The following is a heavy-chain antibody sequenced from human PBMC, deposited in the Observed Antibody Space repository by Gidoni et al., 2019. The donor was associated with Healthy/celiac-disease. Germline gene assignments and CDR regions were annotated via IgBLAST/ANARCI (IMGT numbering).Heavy chain of an antibody. J-gene: IGHJ4*02. CDR3: ARAGYYGSGSYYKRRRSDY. CDR2: INHSGST. CDR1: GGSFSGYY. V-gene: IGHV4-34*01. Sequence: QVQLQQWGAGLLKPSETLSLTCAVYGGSFSGYYWRWSRQPPGKGLEWIGEINHSGSTNYNPSLKSRVTISVDTSKNQFSLKLSSVTAADTAVYYCARAGYYGSGSYYKRRRSDYWGQGTLVTVSS. D-gene: IGHD3-10*01.